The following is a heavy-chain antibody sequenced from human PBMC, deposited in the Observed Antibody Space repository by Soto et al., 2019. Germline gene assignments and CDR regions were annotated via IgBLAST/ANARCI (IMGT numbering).Heavy chain of an antibody. J-gene: IGHJ6*03. CDR1: GFILSDCA. V-gene: IGHV3-48*01. CDR2: ISSSSSVI. CDR3: ARDLRWGSNWYYYMDV. Sequence: EVQLVESGGGLVQPGGSLRLSCATSGFILSDCAMNWVRQAPGKGLEWVSYISSSSSVIDYADSVKGRFTVSRDNARNSLYLQMNSLRAEDTAGYDCARDLRWGSNWYYYMDVWGKGTTVTVSS. D-gene: IGHD7-27*01.